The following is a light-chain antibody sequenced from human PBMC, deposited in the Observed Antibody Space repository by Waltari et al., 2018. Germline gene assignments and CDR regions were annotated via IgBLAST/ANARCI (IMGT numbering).Light chain of an antibody. J-gene: IGKJ2*01. CDR1: QNVNSN. V-gene: IGKV3-15*01. CDR3: HQYNNWPPYT. Sequence: EVVMTQSPATLSVSPGERATLSCRASQNVNSNVAWYQQKPGQAPRLLIYGASSTATGIPARFSGSGSGTEFTLTISSLQSEDFAVYYCHQYNNWPPYTFGQGIKLEIK. CDR2: GAS.